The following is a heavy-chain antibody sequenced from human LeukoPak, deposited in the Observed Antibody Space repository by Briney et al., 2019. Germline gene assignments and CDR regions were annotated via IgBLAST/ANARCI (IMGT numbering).Heavy chain of an antibody. CDR3: ARTPYYYGSEFQNWFDP. CDR1: GFTFSTYW. D-gene: IGHD3-10*01. CDR2: IKQDGDEK. J-gene: IGHJ5*02. V-gene: IGHV3-7*01. Sequence: QSGGSLRLSCAASGFTFSTYWMTWVRQAPGKGLEWVANIKQDGDEKFYVDSVKGRFTISRDNAKNSLYLQMNSLRAEDTAVYYCARTPYYYGSEFQNWFDPWGQGTLVTVSP.